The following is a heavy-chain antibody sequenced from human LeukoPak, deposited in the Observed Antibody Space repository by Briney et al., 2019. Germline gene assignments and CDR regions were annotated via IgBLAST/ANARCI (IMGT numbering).Heavy chain of an antibody. J-gene: IGHJ4*02. Sequence: GESLKISCKGSGYSFTSYWIGWVRQMPGKGLEWMGIIYPGDSDTRYSASFQGQVTISADKSISTAYLQWSSLKASDTAMYYCARFSPRDYDFWSGYYQNFDYWGQGTLVTVSS. CDR2: IYPGDSDT. V-gene: IGHV5-51*01. D-gene: IGHD3-3*01. CDR3: ARFSPRDYDFWSGYYQNFDY. CDR1: GYSFTSYW.